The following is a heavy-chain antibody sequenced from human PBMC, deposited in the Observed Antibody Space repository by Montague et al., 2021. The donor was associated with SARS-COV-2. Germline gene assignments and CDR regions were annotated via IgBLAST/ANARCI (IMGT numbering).Heavy chain of an antibody. J-gene: IGHJ5*02. Sequence: SETLSLTCTVSGGSISTYYWSWIRQPPGKGLDWIGYIYYSGTANYNPSLKSRVTISVDTSKNQFSLKVRSVTAADTAVYYCARLVGGRETRFDPWGQGTLVTVSS. CDR1: GGSISTYY. V-gene: IGHV4-59*08. CDR3: ARLVGGRETRFDP. D-gene: IGHD3-10*01. CDR2: IYYSGTA.